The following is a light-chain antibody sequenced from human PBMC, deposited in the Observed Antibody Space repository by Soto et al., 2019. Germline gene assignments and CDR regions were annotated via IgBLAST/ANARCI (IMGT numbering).Light chain of an antibody. Sequence: EIVMTQSPATLSVSPGESATLSCRASQSISSELAWYQQKPGQPPRLLIYGASTRATGVPARFTGSGSGSDFTLTISGLQSEDFAVYYCQKGHKWPLTFGQGTRLEI. CDR3: QKGHKWPLT. J-gene: IGKJ2*01. V-gene: IGKV3-15*01. CDR1: QSISSE. CDR2: GAS.